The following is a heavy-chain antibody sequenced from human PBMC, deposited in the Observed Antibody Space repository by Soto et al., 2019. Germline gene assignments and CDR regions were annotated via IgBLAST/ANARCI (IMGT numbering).Heavy chain of an antibody. D-gene: IGHD6-13*01. CDR1: GFSLSTSGVG. CDR3: AHSFSSSWPYYYYYGMDV. CDR2: IYWNDDK. Sequence: GSGPTLVNPTQTLTLTCTFSGFSLSTSGVGVGWIRQPPGKALEWLALIYWNDDKRYSPSLKSRLTITKDTSKNQVVLTMTNMDPVDTATYYCAHSFSSSWPYYYYYGMDVWGQGTTVTVSS. V-gene: IGHV2-5*01. J-gene: IGHJ6*02.